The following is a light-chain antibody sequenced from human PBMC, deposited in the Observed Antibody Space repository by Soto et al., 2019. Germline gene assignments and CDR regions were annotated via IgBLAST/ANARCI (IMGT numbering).Light chain of an antibody. V-gene: IGLV2-23*01. CDR3: CSYEGTGTFYV. CDR1: SSDVGTYNL. Sequence: QSVLTQPASVSGSPGQSITISCTGTSSDVGTYNLVSWYQQCPGKAPKLMIYEGTKRPSGVSSRFSGSKSGNTASLTISGLQAEDEADYYCCSYEGTGTFYVFGTGTKLTVL. J-gene: IGLJ1*01. CDR2: EGT.